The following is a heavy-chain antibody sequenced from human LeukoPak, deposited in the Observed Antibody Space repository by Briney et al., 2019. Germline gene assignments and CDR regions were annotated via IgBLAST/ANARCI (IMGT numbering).Heavy chain of an antibody. J-gene: IGHJ4*02. CDR3: AKDRGGYTYYPFLSYFFDY. D-gene: IGHD5-12*01. V-gene: IGHV3-30*18. Sequence: GKSLRLSCAASGFTFDAYGIHWVRQAPGKGLEWVAGISFDENYRNYAESVKGRFTISRDNSKNTLYLQMNSLRAEDTAVYYCAKDRGGYTYYPFLSYFFDYWAREPWSPSPQ. CDR2: ISFDENYR. CDR1: GFTFDAYG.